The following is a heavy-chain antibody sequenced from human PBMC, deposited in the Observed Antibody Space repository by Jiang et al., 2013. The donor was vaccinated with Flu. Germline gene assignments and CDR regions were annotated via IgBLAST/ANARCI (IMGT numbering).Heavy chain of an antibody. CDR2: ISAYNGNX. Sequence: SYGISWVRQAPGQGLEWMGWISAYNGNXNYAQKLQGRVTMTTDTSTSTAYMELRSLRSDDTAVYYCARVGRDGSGSYYGYFDYWGQGTLVTVSS. CDR3: ARVGRDGSGSYYGYFDY. V-gene: IGHV1-18*01. D-gene: IGHD3-10*01. J-gene: IGHJ4*02. CDR1: SYG.